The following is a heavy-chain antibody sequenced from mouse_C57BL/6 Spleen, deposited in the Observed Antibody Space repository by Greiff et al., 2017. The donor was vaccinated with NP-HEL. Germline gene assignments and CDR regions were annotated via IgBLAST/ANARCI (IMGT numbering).Heavy chain of an antibody. J-gene: IGHJ3*01. Sequence: VQVVESGPGLVQPSQSLSITCTVSGFSLTSYGVHWVRQSPGKGLEWLGVIWSGGSTDYNEAFISRLGISKDNSKIQVFFNMNSLQADDTAIYYCARNWDLYYGNTWFAYWGQGTLVTVSA. V-gene: IGHV2-2*01. CDR2: IWSGGST. CDR3: ARNWDLYYGNTWFAY. D-gene: IGHD2-1*01. CDR1: GFSLTSYG.